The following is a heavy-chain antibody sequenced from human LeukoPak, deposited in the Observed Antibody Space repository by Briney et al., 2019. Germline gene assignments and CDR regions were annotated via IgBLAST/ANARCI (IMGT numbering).Heavy chain of an antibody. CDR3: ARERSGSYSGFDY. CDR2: IYYSGST. J-gene: IGHJ4*02. CDR1: GGSISSSSYY. D-gene: IGHD1-26*01. Sequence: PSETLSLTCTVSGGSISSSSYYWGWIRQPPGKGLEWIGYIYYSGSTYYNPSLKSRITISVDTSKNQFSLKLSSVTAADTAVYYCARERSGSYSGFDYWGQGTLVTVSS. V-gene: IGHV4-30-4*08.